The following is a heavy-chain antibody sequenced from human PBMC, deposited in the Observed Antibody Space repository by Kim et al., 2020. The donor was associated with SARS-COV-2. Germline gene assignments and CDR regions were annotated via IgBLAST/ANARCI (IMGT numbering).Heavy chain of an antibody. J-gene: IGHJ4*02. CDR2: TT. D-gene: IGHD6-19*01. CDR3: ARGVAGIDY. Sequence: TTYYADSVKCRFTISRHNSKNTLYLQMNSLRAEDTAVYYCARGVAGIDYWGQGTLVTVSS. V-gene: IGHV3-53*04.